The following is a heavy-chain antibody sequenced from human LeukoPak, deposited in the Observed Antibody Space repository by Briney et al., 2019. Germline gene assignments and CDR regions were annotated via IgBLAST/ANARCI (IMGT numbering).Heavy chain of an antibody. V-gene: IGHV4-59*01. CDR2: IHYSGST. J-gene: IGHJ4*02. D-gene: IGHD3-3*01. CDR3: ARQFTIFGVVWGYFDY. CDR1: GGSISSYY. Sequence: TSETLSLTCTVSGGSISSYYWSWIRQPPGKGLEWIGYIHYSGSTNYNPSLKSRVTISVDTSKKQFSLKLSSVTAADTAVYYCARQFTIFGVVWGYFDYWGQGTLVTVSS.